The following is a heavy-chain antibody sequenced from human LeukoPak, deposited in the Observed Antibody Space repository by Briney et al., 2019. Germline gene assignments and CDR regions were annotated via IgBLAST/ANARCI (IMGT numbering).Heavy chain of an antibody. D-gene: IGHD3-22*01. CDR2: ISGSGGST. J-gene: IGHJ3*02. CDR1: GFTFNSYA. V-gene: IGHV3-23*01. CDR3: AKDATRYYYDSSGYAFDI. Sequence: GGSLRLSCAASGFTFNSYAMSWVRQAPGKGLEWVSAISGSGGSTYYADSVKGQFTISRDNSKNTLYLQMNSLRAEDTAVYYCAKDATRYYYDSSGYAFDIWGQGTMVTVSS.